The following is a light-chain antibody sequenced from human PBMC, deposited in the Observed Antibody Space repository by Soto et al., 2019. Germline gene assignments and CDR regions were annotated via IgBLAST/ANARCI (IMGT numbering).Light chain of an antibody. Sequence: DVVMTQTPLSLSVAPGQPASISCKSSQSLLHITGETFLFWYLQKPGQSPQLLIYEVSTRVSGVPDRFSGSGSGTEFTLTISGLQSEDFALYFCQQYNNWPFSFGPGTRLEIK. J-gene: IGKJ5*01. CDR3: QQYNNWPFS. CDR2: EVS. V-gene: IGKV2-29*03. CDR1: QSLLHITGETF.